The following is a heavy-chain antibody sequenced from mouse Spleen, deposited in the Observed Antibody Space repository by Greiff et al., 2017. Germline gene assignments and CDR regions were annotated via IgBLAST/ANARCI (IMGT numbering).Heavy chain of an antibody. D-gene: IGHD2-3*01. CDR2: ISSGSSTI. CDR3: ARLRDGYYFDY. J-gene: IGHJ2*01. V-gene: IGHV5-17*02. CDR1: GFTFSSFG. Sequence: EVKLVESGGGLVQPGGSRKLSCAASGFTFSSFGMHWVRQAPEKGLEWVAYISSGSSTIYYADTVKGRFTISRDNPKNTLFLQMTSLRSEDTAMYYCARLRDGYYFDYWGQGTTLTVSS.